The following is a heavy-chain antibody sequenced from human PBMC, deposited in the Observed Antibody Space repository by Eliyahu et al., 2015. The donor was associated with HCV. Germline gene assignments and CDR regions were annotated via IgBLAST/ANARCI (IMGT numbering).Heavy chain of an antibody. CDR2: VNQDEXEK. J-gene: IGHJ5*02. D-gene: IGHD5-18*01. Sequence: EMQVVESGGGLVQPGGSLRLSCAASXFTXSRYWMSWVRXAXGKGXEWVANVNQDEXEKYYVDSVKGRLTISRDNAKNSLYLQMNSLRAEDTAVYYCARVGLTANWFDLWGQGILVTVSS. V-gene: IGHV3-7*01. CDR1: XFTXSRYW. CDR3: ARVGLTANWFDL.